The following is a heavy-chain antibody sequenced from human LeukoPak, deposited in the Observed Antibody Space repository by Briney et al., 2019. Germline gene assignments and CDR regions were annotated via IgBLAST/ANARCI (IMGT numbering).Heavy chain of an antibody. V-gene: IGHV3-53*04. CDR3: ARDRGGYYNGWGAFDI. J-gene: IGHJ3*02. CDR1: GFTTHYW. CDR2: IYSGGST. D-gene: IGHD3-22*01. Sequence: PGGSLRLSCTASGFTTHYWLNWVRQAPGKGLEWVSVIYSGGSTYYADSVKGRFTISRHNSKNTLYLQMNSLRAEDTAVYYCARDRGGYYNGWGAFDIWGQGTMVTVSS.